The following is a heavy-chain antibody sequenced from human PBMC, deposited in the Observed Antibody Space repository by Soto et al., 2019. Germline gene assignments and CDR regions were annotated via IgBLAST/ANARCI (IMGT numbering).Heavy chain of an antibody. CDR1: GFTFSSYA. Sequence: QVQLVESGGGVVQPGRSLRLSCAASGFTFSSYAMHWVRQAPGKGLEWVAVISYDGISKHYADSVKGRFSISRDDSENTLYVQMNSLRAEDTAVYYCARGGYDFWSGLAFYGMDVWGQGTTVTVSS. J-gene: IGHJ6*02. CDR3: ARGGYDFWSGLAFYGMDV. V-gene: IGHV3-30-3*01. D-gene: IGHD3-3*01. CDR2: ISYDGISK.